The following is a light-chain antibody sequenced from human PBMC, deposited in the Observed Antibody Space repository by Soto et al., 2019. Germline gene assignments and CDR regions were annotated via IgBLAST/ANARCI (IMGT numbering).Light chain of an antibody. CDR3: QQYGSSQS. Sequence: EIVLTQSPGTLSLSPGERATLSCRASQSVSSTYLAWYQQKPGQAPRLLIYGASSRATGIPGMFSGSGSGTDFTLTISRLAPEDVTVYYCQQYGSSQSFGQGTKVEIK. J-gene: IGKJ1*01. CDR1: QSVSSTY. CDR2: GAS. V-gene: IGKV3-20*01.